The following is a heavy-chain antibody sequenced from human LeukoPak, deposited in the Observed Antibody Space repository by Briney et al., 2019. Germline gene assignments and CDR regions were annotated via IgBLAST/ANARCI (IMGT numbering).Heavy chain of an antibody. V-gene: IGHV3-30-3*01. J-gene: IGHJ4*02. CDR3: AREDWDGYNPDY. D-gene: IGHD5-24*01. CDR2: ISYDGSNK. Sequence: TGGSLRLPCAASGFTFSSYAMHWVRQAPGKGLEWVAVISYDGSNKYYADSVKGRFTISRDNSKNTLYLQMNSLRAEDTAVYYCAREDWDGYNPDYWGQGTLVTVSS. CDR1: GFTFSSYA.